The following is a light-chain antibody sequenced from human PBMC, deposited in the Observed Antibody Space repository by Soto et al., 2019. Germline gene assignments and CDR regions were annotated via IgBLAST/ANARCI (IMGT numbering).Light chain of an antibody. CDR3: QQGYSTTPIT. CDR2: AAS. CDR1: QSISSY. J-gene: IGKJ5*01. V-gene: IGKV1-39*01. Sequence: DIQMTQSPSSLSASVGDRVTITCRASQSISSYFNWYQQKPGKAPKLLIYAASSLQSGVPTRFSGSGSGTDFTLTISSLQPEDFATYYCQQGYSTTPITFGQGTRLEI.